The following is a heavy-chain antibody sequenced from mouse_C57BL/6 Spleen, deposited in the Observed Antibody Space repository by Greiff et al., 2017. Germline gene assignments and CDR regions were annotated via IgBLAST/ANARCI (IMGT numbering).Heavy chain of an antibody. V-gene: IGHV5-17*01. D-gene: IGHD1-1*01. Sequence: EVKLMESGGGLVKPGGSLKLSCAASGFTFSDYGMHWVRQAPEKGLEWVAYISSGSSTIYYADTVKGRFTISRDNAKNTLFLQMTSLRSEDTAMYYCARGFTTVVDYWGQGTTRTVSS. CDR3: ARGFTTVVDY. CDR2: ISSGSSTI. CDR1: GFTFSDYG. J-gene: IGHJ2*01.